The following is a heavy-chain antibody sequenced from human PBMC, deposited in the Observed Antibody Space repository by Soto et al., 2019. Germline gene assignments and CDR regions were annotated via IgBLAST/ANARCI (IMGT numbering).Heavy chain of an antibody. Sequence: SETLSLTCAVSGGTISSGGYSWSWVRQSPGKGLEWIGETSHDGVTNYNPSLEGRVTISIDKSKNQFYLDLNSVTAADTAVYYCARRYGGNFDYWGQGTLVTVSS. J-gene: IGHJ4*02. V-gene: IGHV4-30-2*06. CDR3: ARRYGGNFDY. D-gene: IGHD1-26*01. CDR1: GGTISSGGYS. CDR2: TSHDGVT.